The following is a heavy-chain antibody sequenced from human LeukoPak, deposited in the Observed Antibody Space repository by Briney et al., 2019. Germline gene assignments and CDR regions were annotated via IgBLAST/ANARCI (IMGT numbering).Heavy chain of an antibody. CDR1: GYTFTSYG. V-gene: IGHV1-18*01. D-gene: IGHD5-12*01. Sequence: GASVKVSCKASGYTFTSYGISWVRQAPGQGLEWMGWISAYNGNTNYAQKLQGRVTMTTDTSTSTAYMELRSLSSDDTAVYYCARPLVATLLGSSWFDPWGQGTLVTVSS. J-gene: IGHJ5*02. CDR2: ISAYNGNT. CDR3: ARPLVATLLGSSWFDP.